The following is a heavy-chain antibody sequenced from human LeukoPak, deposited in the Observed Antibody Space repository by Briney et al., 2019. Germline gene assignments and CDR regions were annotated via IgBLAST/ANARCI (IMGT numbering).Heavy chain of an antibody. CDR3: AREATMVRGLSWFDP. J-gene: IGHJ5*02. CDR2: IYYSGST. Sequence: SETLSLTCTVSGGSISSYYWSWIRQPPGRGLEWIGYIYYSGSTSYNPSLKCRVTISVDTSKNQFSLKLSSVTAADTAVYYCAREATMVRGLSWFDPWGQGTLVTVSS. D-gene: IGHD3-10*01. V-gene: IGHV4-59*12. CDR1: GGSISSYY.